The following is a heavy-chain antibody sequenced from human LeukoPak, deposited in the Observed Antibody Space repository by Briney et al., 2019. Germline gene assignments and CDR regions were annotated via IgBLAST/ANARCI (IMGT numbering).Heavy chain of an antibody. CDR3: ARENNSGWYRKAAFDY. CDR2: INPNGGGT. V-gene: IGHV1-2*02. D-gene: IGHD6-19*01. J-gene: IGHJ4*02. CDR1: GYTFTGYY. Sequence: ASVKVSCKASGYTFTGYYMHWVRQAPGQGLEWMGWINPNGGGTNYAQKFQGRVTLTRDTSIGTAYMEVGRLESDDTAVYYCARENNSGWYRKAAFDYWGQGTLVTVAS.